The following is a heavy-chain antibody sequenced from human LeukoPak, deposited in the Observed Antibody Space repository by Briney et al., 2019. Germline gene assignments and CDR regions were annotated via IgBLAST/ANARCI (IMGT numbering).Heavy chain of an antibody. CDR1: GYTFTSYD. CDR3: ARHSYYDSSGYYFGFRLYYFDY. V-gene: IGHV1-8*01. J-gene: IGHJ4*02. CDR2: MNPNSGNT. Sequence: ASVKVSCKASGYTFTSYDINWVRQATGQGLEWMGWMNPNSGNTGYAQKLQGRVTMTTDTSTSTAYMELRSLRSDDTAVYYCARHSYYDSSGYYFGFRLYYFDYWGQGTLVTVSS. D-gene: IGHD3-22*01.